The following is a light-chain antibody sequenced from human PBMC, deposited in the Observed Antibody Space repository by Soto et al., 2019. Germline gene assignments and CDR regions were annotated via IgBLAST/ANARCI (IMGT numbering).Light chain of an antibody. CDR2: WAS. V-gene: IGKV4-1*01. CDR3: QHYSNWPQNT. Sequence: DIVMTQSPYSLAVSLGERATIHCKCSHSSCYSSSNKNFLAWYQQKPGQPPKLLIYWASLRESGVPDRFSGSGSGTEFTLTISSLQSEDFAVYYCQHYSNWPQNTFGGGTKVDIK. CDR1: HSSCYSSSNKNF. J-gene: IGKJ4*01.